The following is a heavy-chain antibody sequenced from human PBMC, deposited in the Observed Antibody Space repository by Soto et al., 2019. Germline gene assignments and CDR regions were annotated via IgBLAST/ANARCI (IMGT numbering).Heavy chain of an antibody. CDR3: AKDRGITMVRGGILQRGFDS. J-gene: IGHJ5*01. Sequence: GGSLRLSCAASGFTFSSDAMSWVRQAPGKGLEWVSAISGSGGSTYYADSVKGRFTISRDNSKNTLYLQMNSLRAEDTAVYYCAKDRGITMVRGGILQRGFDSWGQGTLVTVSS. V-gene: IGHV3-23*01. CDR2: ISGSGGST. D-gene: IGHD3-10*01. CDR1: GFTFSSDA.